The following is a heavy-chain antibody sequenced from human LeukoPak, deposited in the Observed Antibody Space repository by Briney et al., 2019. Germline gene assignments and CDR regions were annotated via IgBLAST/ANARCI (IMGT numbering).Heavy chain of an antibody. CDR3: ARDYGDIVVVPAGY. Sequence: GASVKVSCKASGYTFTSYGISWVRQAPGQGLEWMGWISAYNGNTNYAQKLQGRVTMTTDTSTSTAYMELRSLGSDDTAVYYCARDYGDIVVVPAGYWGQGTLVTVSS. CDR2: ISAYNGNT. CDR1: GYTFTSYG. J-gene: IGHJ4*02. D-gene: IGHD2-2*01. V-gene: IGHV1-18*01.